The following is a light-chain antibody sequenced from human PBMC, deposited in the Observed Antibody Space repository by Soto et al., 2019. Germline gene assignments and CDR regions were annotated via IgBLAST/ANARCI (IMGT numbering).Light chain of an antibody. CDR2: KVS. J-gene: IGKJ5*01. V-gene: IGKV2-30*01. CDR1: LVLVYSDGNTY. Sequence: DVVMCQSRLSLPVILGQPSSISWSLSLVLVYSDGNTYLNWFHQRPGQSPRRLLNKVSNRDSGVPDRFSGSGAGTDFTLKISRVEAEDVGVYYCMQGTHWPPTFGQGTKLEIK. CDR3: MQGTHWPPT.